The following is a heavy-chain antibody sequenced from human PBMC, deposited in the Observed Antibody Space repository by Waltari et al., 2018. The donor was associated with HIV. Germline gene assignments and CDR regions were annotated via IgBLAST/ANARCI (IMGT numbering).Heavy chain of an antibody. CDR3: AREGYCTNGVCPPGY. D-gene: IGHD2-8*01. Sequence: QVQLQESGPGLVKPSQTLSLTCTVSGGSISSGSYYWSCIRQPAGKGLEWIGLIYTSGSTNYNPSLKSRVTISVDTSKNQFSLKLSSVTAADTAVYYCAREGYCTNGVCPPGYWGQGTLVTVSS. V-gene: IGHV4-61*02. CDR2: IYTSGST. J-gene: IGHJ4*02. CDR1: GGSISSGSYY.